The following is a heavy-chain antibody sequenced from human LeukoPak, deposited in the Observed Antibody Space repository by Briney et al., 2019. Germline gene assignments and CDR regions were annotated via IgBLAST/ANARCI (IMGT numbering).Heavy chain of an antibody. CDR3: ARVRAYYYGSGSSTPPYYFDY. J-gene: IGHJ4*02. D-gene: IGHD3-10*01. V-gene: IGHV3-21*01. Sequence: PGGSLRLSCAASGFTFSSYSMNWVRQAPGKGLEWVSSISSSSSYIYYADSVKGRSTISRDSAKNTLYLQMNSLRAEDTAVYYCARVRAYYYGSGSSTPPYYFDYWGQGTLVTVSS. CDR2: ISSSSSYI. CDR1: GFTFSSYS.